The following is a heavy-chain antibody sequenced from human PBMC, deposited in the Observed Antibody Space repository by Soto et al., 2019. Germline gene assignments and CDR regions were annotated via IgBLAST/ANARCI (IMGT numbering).Heavy chain of an antibody. CDR3: ARVDDYVWGSFRP. J-gene: IGHJ4*02. CDR2: ISPYNGKT. CDR1: GYTFTTRG. D-gene: IGHD3-16*02. Sequence: ASVKVSCKASGYTFTTRGISWVRQAPGQGLEWMGWISPYNGKTTYAQKVQGRVTMTTDTSTSTAYMELRGLRSDATAVYYCARVDDYVWGSFRPWGQGTQVTV. V-gene: IGHV1-18*04.